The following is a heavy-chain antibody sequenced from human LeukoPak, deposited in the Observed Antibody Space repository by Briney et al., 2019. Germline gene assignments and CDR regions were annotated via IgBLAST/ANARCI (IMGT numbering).Heavy chain of an antibody. CDR1: GFTFSSYW. CDR3: SSGNSHAFDI. D-gene: IGHD4-23*01. J-gene: IGHJ3*02. V-gene: IGHV3-74*01. CDR2: INSDGSST. Sequence: PGGSLRLPCAASGFTFSSYWMHWVRQAPGKGLVWVSRINSDGSSTSYADSVKGRFTISRDNAKNTLYLQMNNLRAEDTAVYYCSSGNSHAFDIWGQGTMVTVSS.